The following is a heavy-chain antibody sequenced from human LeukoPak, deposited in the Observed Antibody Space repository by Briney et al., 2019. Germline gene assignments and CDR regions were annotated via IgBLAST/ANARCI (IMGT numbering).Heavy chain of an antibody. CDR3: ARGVLTYFDP. Sequence: RPGGSLRLSCVASGFTLSNYWMHWVRQGPGKVLVSVSHINSEGSGTSYADSVKGRFTITRDIAKNTVYLEMNSLRAEDTAVYYCARGVLTYFDPWGQGTLVTVSS. CDR2: INSEGSGT. CDR1: GFTLSNYW. D-gene: IGHD3-9*01. J-gene: IGHJ5*02. V-gene: IGHV3-74*01.